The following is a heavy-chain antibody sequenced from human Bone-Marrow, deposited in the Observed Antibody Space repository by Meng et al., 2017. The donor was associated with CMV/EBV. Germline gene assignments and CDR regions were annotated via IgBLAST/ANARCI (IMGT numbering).Heavy chain of an antibody. Sequence: GGSLRLSCAASGFTFSSYAMSWVRQAPGKGLEWVSVIYSGGSSTYYADSVKGRFTISRDNSKNTLYLQMNSLRAEDTAVYYCAKDGNTFDYYYGTDVWGQGTTVAVSS. CDR3: AKDGNTFDYYYGTDV. D-gene: IGHD3-16*01. V-gene: IGHV3-23*03. CDR1: GFTFSSYA. CDR2: IYSGGSST. J-gene: IGHJ6*02.